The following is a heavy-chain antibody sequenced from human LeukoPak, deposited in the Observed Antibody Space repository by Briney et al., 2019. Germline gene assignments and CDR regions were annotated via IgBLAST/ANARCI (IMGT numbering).Heavy chain of an antibody. CDR3: STDPRLLTY. D-gene: IGHD2-8*01. CDR1: GFTFSSYD. J-gene: IGHJ4*02. CDR2: ISTSSRTI. V-gene: IGHV3-48*01. Sequence: GGSLRLSCAGSGFTFSSYDMNWVRQAPGKGLEWLAYISTSSRTIYYADSVRGRFTISRDNAKDSLYLQMNSLGPDDTALYYCSTDPRLLTYWGQGTLVTVSS.